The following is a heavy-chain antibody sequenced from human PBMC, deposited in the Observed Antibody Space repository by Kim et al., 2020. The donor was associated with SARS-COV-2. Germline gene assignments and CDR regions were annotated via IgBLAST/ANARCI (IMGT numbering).Heavy chain of an antibody. CDR3: ARPPKGSYYDAFDI. CDR2: ISYDGSNK. J-gene: IGHJ3*02. D-gene: IGHD1-26*01. V-gene: IGHV3-30-3*01. CDR1: GFTFSSYA. Sequence: GGSLRLSCAASGFTFSSYAMHWVRQAPGKGLEWVAVISYDGSNKYYADSVKGRFTISRDNSKNTLYLQMNSLRAEDTAVYYCARPPKGSYYDAFDIWGQGTIVTVSS.